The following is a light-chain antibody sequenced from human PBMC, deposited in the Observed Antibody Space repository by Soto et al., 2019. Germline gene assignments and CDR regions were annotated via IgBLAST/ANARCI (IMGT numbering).Light chain of an antibody. J-gene: IGLJ3*02. V-gene: IGLV1-47*01. CDR2: RNN. CDR1: SSNIGSNY. Sequence: QSALTQPPSASGTPGQRVTISCSGSSSNIGSNYVYWYQQLPGTAPKLLIYRNNQRPSGVPDRFSGSKSGTSASLAISRLRSEDEADYYCAAWDDSLSGWVFGGGTKLTVL. CDR3: AAWDDSLSGWV.